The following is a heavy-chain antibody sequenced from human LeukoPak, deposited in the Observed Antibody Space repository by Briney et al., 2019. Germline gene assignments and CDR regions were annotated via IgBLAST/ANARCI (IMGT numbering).Heavy chain of an antibody. CDR2: ISSSSSYI. J-gene: IGHJ4*02. CDR3: AREGPPYYYDSSGPLDY. CDR1: GFTFSSYS. Sequence: GGSLRLSCAASGFTFSSYSMNWVRQAPAKGLEWVSSISSSSSYIYYADSVKGRFTISRDNAKNSLYLQMNSLRAEDTAVYYCAREGPPYYYDSSGPLDYWGQGTLVTVSS. V-gene: IGHV3-21*01. D-gene: IGHD3-22*01.